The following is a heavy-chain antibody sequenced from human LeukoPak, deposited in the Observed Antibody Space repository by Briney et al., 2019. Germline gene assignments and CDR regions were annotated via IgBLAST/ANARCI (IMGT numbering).Heavy chain of an antibody. CDR1: GGSVSSPDSY. CDR3: ARVWGGGYYQGEYFQH. Sequence: SETLSLTCFVSGGSVSSPDSYWSWLRQPPGKGLEWIGNVYYIGTTSYNSSLKSRVTISVDTSKNQFSLEVTSVTAADTAVYYCARVWGGGYYQGEYFQHWGQGTLVTVSS. V-gene: IGHV4-61*08. D-gene: IGHD3-22*01. CDR2: VYYIGTT. J-gene: IGHJ1*01.